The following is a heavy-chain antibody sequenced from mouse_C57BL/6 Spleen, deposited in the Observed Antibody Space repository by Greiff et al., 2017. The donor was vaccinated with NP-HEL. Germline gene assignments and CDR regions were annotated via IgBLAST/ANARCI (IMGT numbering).Heavy chain of an antibody. V-gene: IGHV5-16*01. D-gene: IGHD2-3*01. Sequence: DVKLVESEGGLVQPGSSMKLSCTASGFTFSDYYMAWVRQVPEKGLEWVANINYDGSSTYYLDSLKSRFIISRDNAKNILYLQMSSLKSEDTATYYCASSYDGYFFAYWGQGTLVTVSA. CDR3: ASSYDGYFFAY. J-gene: IGHJ3*01. CDR1: GFTFSDYY. CDR2: INYDGSST.